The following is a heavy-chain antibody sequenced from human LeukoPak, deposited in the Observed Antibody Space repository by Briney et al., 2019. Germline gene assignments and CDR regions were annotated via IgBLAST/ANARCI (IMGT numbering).Heavy chain of an antibody. CDR3: ATINPYAVGFDY. Sequence: ASVKVSCKVSGYTLTELSMHWVRQAPGKGLEWMGGFDPEDGETIYAQKSQGRVTMTEDTSTDTAYMELSSLRSEDTAVYYCATINPYAVGFDYWGQGTLVTVSS. V-gene: IGHV1-24*01. D-gene: IGHD4-23*01. CDR2: FDPEDGET. CDR1: GYTLTELS. J-gene: IGHJ4*02.